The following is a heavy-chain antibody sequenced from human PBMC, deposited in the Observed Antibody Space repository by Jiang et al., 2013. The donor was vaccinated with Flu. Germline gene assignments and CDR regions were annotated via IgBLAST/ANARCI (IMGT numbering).Heavy chain of an antibody. CDR1: RGTFTNYA. D-gene: IGHD3-3*01. CDR3: ARGPAFKHEFWGGQYYFDS. CDR2: ILPFFGTI. Sequence: GAEVKKPGSSVKVSCKASRGTFTNYAIGWVRQAPGQGLEWMGTILPFFGTIKYAQKLQGRVTFTADKSTSTACLELTGLTSEDSALYHCARGPAFKHEFWGGQYYFDSWGQEPRSPSPQ. J-gene: IGHJ4*01. V-gene: IGHV1-69*06.